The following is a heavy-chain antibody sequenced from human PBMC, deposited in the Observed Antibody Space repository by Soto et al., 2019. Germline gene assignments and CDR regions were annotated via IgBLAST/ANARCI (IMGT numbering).Heavy chain of an antibody. CDR2: ISGSVGAT. D-gene: IGHD3-22*01. CDR1: GFTLSSYA. J-gene: IGHJ4*02. Sequence: EVQLLESGGGLVQPGGSLRLSCAASGFTLSSYAMSWVRQAPGKGLEWVSVISGSVGATHYADSVKGRFTISRDNSKNTLYLRRNSLRAEDRAVCYCAKPSISGYSPPFDNWGQGTLVTVSS. CDR3: AKPSISGYSPPFDN. V-gene: IGHV3-23*01.